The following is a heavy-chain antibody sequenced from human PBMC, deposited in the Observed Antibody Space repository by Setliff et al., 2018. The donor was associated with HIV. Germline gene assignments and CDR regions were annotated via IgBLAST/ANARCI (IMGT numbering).Heavy chain of an antibody. CDR2: INPNSGGT. D-gene: IGHD2-21*02. V-gene: IGHV1-2*06. Sequence: GASVKVSCKGGFTGYYMHWVRQAPGQGLEWMGRINPNSGGTNYAQKFQGRVTMTRDTSISTAYMELSRLRSGDTAVYYCAREGLAYCGGDCSTGAFDIWGQGTMVTVSS. CDR3: AREGLAYCGGDCSTGAFDI. J-gene: IGHJ3*02. CDR1: FTGYY.